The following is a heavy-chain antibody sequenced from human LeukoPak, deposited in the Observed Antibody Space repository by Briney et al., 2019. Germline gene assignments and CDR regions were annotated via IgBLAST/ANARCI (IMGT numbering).Heavy chain of an antibody. D-gene: IGHD3-10*01. CDR1: GRSFSGYY. CDR2: INHSGST. Sequence: SEALSLTCAAYGRSFSGYYWSWIRQPPGKGLEWIGEINHSGSTNYNPSLKSRVTISVDTSKNQFSLKLSSVTAADTAVYYCARDHITMVRGGTGFDYWGQGTLVTVSS. CDR3: ARDHITMVRGGTGFDY. V-gene: IGHV4-34*01. J-gene: IGHJ4*02.